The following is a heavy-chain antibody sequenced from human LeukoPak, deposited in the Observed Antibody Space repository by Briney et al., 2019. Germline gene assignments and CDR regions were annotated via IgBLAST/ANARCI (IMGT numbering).Heavy chain of an antibody. CDR3: ARDQSYLDDRFGVLVFYYYMDV. CDR1: GFTFSNAW. D-gene: IGHD3-10*01. J-gene: IGHJ6*03. Sequence: GGSLRLSCAAPGFTFSNAWMSWVRQAPGKGLEWVANIKQDGSEKYYVDSVKGRFTISRDNAKNSLYLQMNSLRAEDTAVYYCARDQSYLDDRFGVLVFYYYMDVWGKGTTVTVSS. CDR2: IKQDGSEK. V-gene: IGHV3-7*01.